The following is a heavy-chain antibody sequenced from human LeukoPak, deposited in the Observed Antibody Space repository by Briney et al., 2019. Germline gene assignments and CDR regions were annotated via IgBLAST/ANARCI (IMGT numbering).Heavy chain of an antibody. V-gene: IGHV3-30*18. Sequence: GGSLRLSCAASGFTLSSYGMHWVRQAPGKGLEWVAVISYDGSNKYYADSVKGRFTISRDNSKNTLYLQMNSLRAEDTAVYYCAKDLRYYDSSGYLDYWGQGTLVTVSS. D-gene: IGHD3-22*01. CDR1: GFTLSSYG. CDR3: AKDLRYYDSSGYLDY. CDR2: ISYDGSNK. J-gene: IGHJ4*02.